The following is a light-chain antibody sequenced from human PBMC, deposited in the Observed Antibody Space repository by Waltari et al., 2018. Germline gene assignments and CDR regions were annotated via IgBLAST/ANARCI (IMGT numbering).Light chain of an antibody. J-gene: IGKJ2*01. V-gene: IGKV1-5*03. Sequence: DIQMTQSPSTLSASLGDRVTITCRASQSISSWLAWYQQKPGKAPKLLIYKASSLESGVPSRFSGSGSGTEFTLTIISLQPDDFATYYCQEYNSSPYTFGQGTKLEIK. CDR3: QEYNSSPYT. CDR2: KAS. CDR1: QSISSW.